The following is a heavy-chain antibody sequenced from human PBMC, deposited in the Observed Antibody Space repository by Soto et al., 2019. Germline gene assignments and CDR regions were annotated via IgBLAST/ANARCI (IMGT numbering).Heavy chain of an antibody. CDR3: ARESPSGDTAMVTEDY. CDR2: IYYSGST. V-gene: IGHV4-31*03. CDR1: GGSISSGGYY. J-gene: IGHJ4*02. Sequence: SETLSLTCTVSGGSISSGGYYWSWIRQHPGKGLEWIGYIYYSGSTYYNPSLKSRVTISVDTSKNQFSLKLSSVTAADTAVYYCARESPSGDTAMVTEDYWGQGTLVTVS. D-gene: IGHD5-18*01.